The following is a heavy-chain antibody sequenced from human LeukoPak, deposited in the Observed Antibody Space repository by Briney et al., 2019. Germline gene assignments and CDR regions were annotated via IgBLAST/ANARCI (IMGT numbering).Heavy chain of an antibody. CDR1: GYTFSTYG. J-gene: IGHJ6*02. V-gene: IGHV1-18*01. CDR2: ISAYNGHT. Sequence: GASVKVSCKASGYTFSTYGISWVRQAPGQGLEWMGWISAYNGHTNYAQKFQGRVTMATDTSTSTAYTELRSLRSDDTAVYYCARDRTTVTVPYYYGLDVWGQGTTVTVSS. CDR3: ARDRTTVTVPYYYGLDV. D-gene: IGHD4-17*01.